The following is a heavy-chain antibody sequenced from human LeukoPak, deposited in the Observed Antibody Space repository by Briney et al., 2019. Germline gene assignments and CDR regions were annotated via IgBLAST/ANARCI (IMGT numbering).Heavy chain of an antibody. D-gene: IGHD2-21*02. V-gene: IGHV3-21*01. J-gene: IGHJ3*02. CDR2: ISSSSSYI. Sequence: SGGSLRLSCAASGFTFSSYSMNWVRQAPGKGLEWVSSISSSSSYIYYADSVKGRFTISRDNAKNSLYLQMNSLRAEDTAVYYCAREGTPDCGGDCPEGPDIWGQGTMVTVSS. CDR1: GFTFSSYS. CDR3: AREGTPDCGGDCPEGPDI.